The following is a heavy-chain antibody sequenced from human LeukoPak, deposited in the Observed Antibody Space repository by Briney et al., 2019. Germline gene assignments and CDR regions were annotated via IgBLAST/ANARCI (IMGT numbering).Heavy chain of an antibody. V-gene: IGHV4-59*12. CDR2: IYYSGST. J-gene: IGHJ4*02. Sequence: SETLSLTCTVSGGSISSYYWSWIRQPPGKGLEWIGYIYYSGSTYYNPSLKSRVTISVDTSKNQFSLKLSSVTAADTAVYYCASLMTTEYYFDYWGQGTLVTVSS. CDR3: ASLMTTEYYFDY. D-gene: IGHD4-17*01. CDR1: GGSISSYY.